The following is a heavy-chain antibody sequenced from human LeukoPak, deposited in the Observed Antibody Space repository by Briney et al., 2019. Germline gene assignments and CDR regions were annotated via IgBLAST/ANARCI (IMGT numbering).Heavy chain of an antibody. CDR1: GFTFSGSA. Sequence: GGSLRLSCAASGFTFSGSAMHWVRQASGKGLEWVGRIRSKANSYATAYAASVKGRFTISRDDSKNTAYLQMNSLKTEDTAVYYCTRSLYCSSTSCHDYWGQGTLVTVSS. CDR3: TRSLYCSSTSCHDY. V-gene: IGHV3-73*01. D-gene: IGHD2-2*01. J-gene: IGHJ4*02. CDR2: IRSKANSYAT.